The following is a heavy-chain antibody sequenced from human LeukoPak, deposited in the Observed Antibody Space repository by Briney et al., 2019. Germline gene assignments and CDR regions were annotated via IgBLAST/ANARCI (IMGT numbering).Heavy chain of an antibody. CDR1: GFTFDDYA. CDR3: AKGTRIAVAAPFDY. Sequence: HPGRSLRLSCAASGFTFDDYAMHWVRQAPGKGLEWVSGISWNSGSIGYADSVKGRFTISRDNAKNSLYLQMNSLRAEDTALYYCAKGTRIAVAAPFDYWGQGTLVTVSS. D-gene: IGHD6-19*01. V-gene: IGHV3-9*01. J-gene: IGHJ4*02. CDR2: ISWNSGSI.